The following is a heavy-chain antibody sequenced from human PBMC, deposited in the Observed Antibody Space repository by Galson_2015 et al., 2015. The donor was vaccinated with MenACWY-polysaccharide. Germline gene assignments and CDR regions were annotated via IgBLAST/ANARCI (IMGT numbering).Heavy chain of an antibody. D-gene: IGHD3-10*01. Sequence: SLRLSCAASGFTFSNYWMSWVRQAPGKGLEWVANIKQDGSEKYYVDSVKGRFTISRDNAKNSLYLQMNSLRTEDTAMYYCAGQTWTGYFDYWGQGILVTVSS. V-gene: IGHV3-7*03. J-gene: IGHJ4*02. CDR1: GFTFSNYW. CDR3: AGQTWTGYFDY. CDR2: IKQDGSEK.